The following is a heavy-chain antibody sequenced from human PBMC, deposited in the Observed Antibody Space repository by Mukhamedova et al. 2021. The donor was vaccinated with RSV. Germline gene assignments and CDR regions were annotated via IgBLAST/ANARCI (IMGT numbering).Heavy chain of an antibody. V-gene: IGHV3-11*01. CDR3: AGAIHNWYFDY. J-gene: IGHJ4*02. CDR2: ISSSGSAI. Sequence: IRQAPGEGLEWISYISSSGSAIHYVDSVRGRFTISRDNARESLYLQMNSLRVEDTAVYYCAGAIHNWYFDYWGQGALVTVSS.